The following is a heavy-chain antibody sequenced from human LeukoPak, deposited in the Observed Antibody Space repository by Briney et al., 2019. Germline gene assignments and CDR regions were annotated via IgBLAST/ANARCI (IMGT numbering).Heavy chain of an antibody. CDR1: GGSISSSDYY. D-gene: IGHD2-8*01. J-gene: IGHJ5*02. CDR2: IYYTGST. Sequence: SETLSLTCTVSGGSISSSDYYWGWIRQPPGKGLEWIGNIYYTGSTSYNSSLKSRVTISIDTSKNQFSLQLSSVTAADTAVYLCARENYCTNGVCWAFDPWGQGTLVTVSS. V-gene: IGHV4-39*07. CDR3: ARENYCTNGVCWAFDP.